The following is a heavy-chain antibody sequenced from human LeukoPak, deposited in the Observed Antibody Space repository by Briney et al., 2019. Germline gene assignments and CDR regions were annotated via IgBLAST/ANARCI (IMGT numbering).Heavy chain of an antibody. CDR3: ARAALLYYYYYMGV. D-gene: IGHD2/OR15-2a*01. J-gene: IGHJ6*03. Sequence: PSETLSLTCTVSGGSISSYYWSWLRQPPGKGLEWIGYIYYSGSTNYNPSLKSRVTISVDTSKNQFPLKLSSVTAADTAVDYCARAALLYYYYYMGVWGKGTTVTVSS. CDR2: IYYSGST. CDR1: GGSISSYY. V-gene: IGHV4-59*01.